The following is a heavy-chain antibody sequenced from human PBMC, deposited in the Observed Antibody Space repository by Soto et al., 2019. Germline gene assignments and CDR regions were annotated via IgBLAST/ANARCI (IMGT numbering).Heavy chain of an antibody. CDR3: AREGYSTSSGPRGNWFDP. V-gene: IGHV1-8*01. Sequence: QVQLVQSGAEVKRPGASVKVSCKASGYTFTSYDINWVRQATGQGLEWVGWANPNSGNTGYAQKFQGRVTMTKNTSISTAYMELSSLTSEDTAVYYCAREGYSTSSGPRGNWFDPWGQGTLVTVSS. D-gene: IGHD6-6*01. J-gene: IGHJ5*02. CDR2: ANPNSGNT. CDR1: GYTFTSYD.